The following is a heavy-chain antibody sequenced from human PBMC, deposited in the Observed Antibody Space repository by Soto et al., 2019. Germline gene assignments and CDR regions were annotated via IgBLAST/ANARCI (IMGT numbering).Heavy chain of an antibody. V-gene: IGHV1-69*13. CDR3: ARSLYDSSGYPLAPRYYYYGMDV. Sequence: SVKVSCKVSGGTFSSYAISWVRQAPGQGLEWMGGIIPIFGTANYAQKFQGRVTITADESTSTAYMELSSLRSEDTAVYYCARSLYDSSGYPLAPRYYYYGMDVWGRGTTVTVSS. D-gene: IGHD3-22*01. CDR2: IIPIFGTA. CDR1: GGTFSSYA. J-gene: IGHJ6*02.